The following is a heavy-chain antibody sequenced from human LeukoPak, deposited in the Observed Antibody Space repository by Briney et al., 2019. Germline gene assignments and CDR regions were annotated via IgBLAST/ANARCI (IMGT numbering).Heavy chain of an antibody. CDR1: GFTFSSYE. V-gene: IGHV3-48*03. J-gene: IGHJ4*02. CDR2: ISSSGSTI. CDR3: ARYTTAGYSSGWYGPSFDY. Sequence: GGSLRLSCAASGFTFSSYEMNWVRQAPGKGLEWVSYISSSGSTIYYADSVKGRFTISRDNAKNSLYLQMNSLRAEDTAVYYCARYTTAGYSSGWYGPSFDYWGQGTLVTVSS. D-gene: IGHD6-19*01.